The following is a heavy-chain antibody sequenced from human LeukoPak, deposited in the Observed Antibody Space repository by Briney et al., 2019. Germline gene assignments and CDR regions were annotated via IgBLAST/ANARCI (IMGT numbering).Heavy chain of an antibody. D-gene: IGHD3-9*01. CDR3: ARAVLRYFDWALAFDI. Sequence: SETLSLTCTVSGGSISSYYWSWIRQPPGKGLEWIGYIYYSGSTNYNPSLKSRVTISVDTSKNQFSLKLSSVTAADTAVYYCARAVLRYFDWALAFDIWGQGTMVTVSS. V-gene: IGHV4-59*01. CDR1: GGSISSYY. CDR2: IYYSGST. J-gene: IGHJ3*02.